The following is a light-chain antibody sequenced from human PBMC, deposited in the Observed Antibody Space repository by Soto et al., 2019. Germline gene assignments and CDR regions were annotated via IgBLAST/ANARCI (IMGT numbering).Light chain of an antibody. CDR1: QSVGSNY. CDR3: QQYGSSPWT. J-gene: IGKJ1*01. V-gene: IGKV3-20*01. Sequence: EIVLTQSPGTLCLSPGERATLSCRASQSVGSNYLAWYQQKPGQPPRLLIYAASGRATGIPDRFSGSGSGTDFTLTISRLEPEDSAVYYCQQYGSSPWTFGQGTKVEVK. CDR2: AAS.